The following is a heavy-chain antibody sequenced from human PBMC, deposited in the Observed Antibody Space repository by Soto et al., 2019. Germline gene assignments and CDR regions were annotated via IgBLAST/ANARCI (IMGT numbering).Heavy chain of an antibody. CDR1: GGSISSSSYY. CDR2: IYYSGST. CDR3: ARGGVATITGSIFDY. Sequence: KPSETLSLTCTVSGGSISSSSYYWGWIRQPPGKGLEWIGSIYYSGSTYYNPSLKSRVTISVDTSKNQFSLKLSSVTAADTAVYYCARGGVATITGSIFDYWGQGTLVTVSS. V-gene: IGHV4-39*01. J-gene: IGHJ4*02. D-gene: IGHD5-12*01.